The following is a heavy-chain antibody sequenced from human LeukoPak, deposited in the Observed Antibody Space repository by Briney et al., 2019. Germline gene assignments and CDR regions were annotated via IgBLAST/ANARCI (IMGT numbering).Heavy chain of an antibody. CDR1: GFTFSSYW. J-gene: IGHJ3*02. D-gene: IGHD5-24*01. CDR3: SRRWLQHAFDI. Sequence: GGSLRLSCAASGFTFSSYWMHWVRHTPGKGLVWVSRLNSDGSSTNYADSVKGRFTTSRDNAKNTLYLQMNSLRAEDTAVYYCSRRWLQHAFDIWGQGTMVTVSS. V-gene: IGHV3-74*01. CDR2: LNSDGSST.